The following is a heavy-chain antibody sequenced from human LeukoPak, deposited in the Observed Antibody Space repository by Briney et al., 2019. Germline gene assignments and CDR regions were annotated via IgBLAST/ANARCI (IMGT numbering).Heavy chain of an antibody. D-gene: IGHD2-2*01. J-gene: IGHJ5*02. Sequence: SETLSLTCTVSGGSISSYYWSWIRQPAGKGLEWIGRIYTSGSTNYNPSLKSRVTMSVDTSKNQFSLKLSSVTAADTAVYYCARSGYQLLRRGRFDPWGQGTLVTVSS. V-gene: IGHV4-4*07. CDR2: IYTSGST. CDR3: ARSGYQLLRRGRFDP. CDR1: GGSISSYY.